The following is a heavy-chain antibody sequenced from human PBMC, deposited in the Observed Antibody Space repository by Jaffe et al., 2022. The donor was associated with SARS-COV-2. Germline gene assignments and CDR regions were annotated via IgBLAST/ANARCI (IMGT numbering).Heavy chain of an antibody. Sequence: EVQLVESGGGLVQPGGSLRLSCAASGITFSSYWMRWVRQAPGKGLEWVASIKEDGSEKYYVDSVKGRFTISRDNAEKSLYLQMNSLRAEDTAVYYCAGMSTTDRERDYWGQGTLVTVSS. V-gene: IGHV3-7*01. CDR3: AGMSTTDRERDY. D-gene: IGHD5-12*01. CDR1: GITFSSYW. CDR2: IKEDGSEK. J-gene: IGHJ4*02.